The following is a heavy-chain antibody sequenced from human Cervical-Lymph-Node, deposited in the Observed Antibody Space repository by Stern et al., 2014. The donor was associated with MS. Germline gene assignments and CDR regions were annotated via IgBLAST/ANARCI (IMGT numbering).Heavy chain of an antibody. V-gene: IGHV3-64D*06. CDR2: ISSNGGFT. CDR1: GFTFSTYA. J-gene: IGHJ5*02. D-gene: IGHD6-25*01. CDR3: VTYLVAAIP. Sequence: EVQLVESGGDLVQPGGSLRLSCSASGFTFSTYAMHWVRQAPGKGLEYVSVISSNGGFTYYADSVQGRFTISRDNSKHTMYLQMSSLRAEDTAIYYCVTYLVAAIPWGLGTLVTVSS.